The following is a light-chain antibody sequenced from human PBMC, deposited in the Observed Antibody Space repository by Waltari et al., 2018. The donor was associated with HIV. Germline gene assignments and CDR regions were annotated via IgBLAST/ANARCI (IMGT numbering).Light chain of an antibody. CDR3: GTWDSSLSGVV. CDR2: DNK. Sequence: QSVLTQPPSVSAAPGQKVTISCSGSSSNIGNNFVSWFKQLPGTAPKLLIYDNKKRPSGIPDRFAGSKSGTSATLGITGLQTGDEADYYCGTWDSSLSGVVFGGGTKLTVL. J-gene: IGLJ2*01. CDR1: SSNIGNNF. V-gene: IGLV1-51*01.